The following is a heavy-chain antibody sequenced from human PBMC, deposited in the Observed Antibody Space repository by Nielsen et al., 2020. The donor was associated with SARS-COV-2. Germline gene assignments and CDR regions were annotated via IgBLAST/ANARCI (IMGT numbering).Heavy chain of an antibody. CDR3: ATAPAAIRSNWFDP. D-gene: IGHD2-2*01. J-gene: IGHJ5*02. Sequence: SVKVSCKASGFTFTSSAVQWVRQARGQRLEWIGWIVVGSGNTIYAQKFQGRVTMTEDTSTDTAYMELSSLRSEDTAVYYCATAPAAIRSNWFDPWGQGTLVTVSS. CDR1: GFTFTSSA. CDR2: IVVGSGNT. V-gene: IGHV1-58*01.